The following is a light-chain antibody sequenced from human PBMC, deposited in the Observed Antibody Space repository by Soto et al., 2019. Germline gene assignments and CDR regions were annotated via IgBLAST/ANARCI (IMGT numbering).Light chain of an antibody. J-gene: IGLJ2*01. CDR1: SSNIGAGYD. V-gene: IGLV1-40*01. CDR2: GNS. CDR3: QSYDSSRSGVLV. Sequence: QSVLTQPPSVSGAPGQRVTISCTGSSSNIGAGYDVHWYQQLPGTAPKLLIYGNSNRPSGVPDRFSGSKSGTSASLAITGLLAEDEADYYCQSYDSSRSGVLVFGGGTQVTVL.